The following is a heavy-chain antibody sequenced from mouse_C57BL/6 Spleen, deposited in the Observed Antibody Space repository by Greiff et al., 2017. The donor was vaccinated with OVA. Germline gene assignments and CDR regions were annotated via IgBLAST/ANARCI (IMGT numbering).Heavy chain of an antibody. D-gene: IGHD2-3*01. CDR2: ISDGGSYT. J-gene: IGHJ1*03. V-gene: IGHV5-4*03. CDR1: GFTFSSYA. CDR3: ARVGMMVTPWYFDV. Sequence: EVKLMESGGGLVKPGGSLKLSCAASGFTFSSYAMSWVRQTPEKRLEWVATISDGGSYTYYPDNVKGRFTISRDKAKNNLYLQMSHLKSEDTAMYYCARVGMMVTPWYFDVWGTGTTVTVSS.